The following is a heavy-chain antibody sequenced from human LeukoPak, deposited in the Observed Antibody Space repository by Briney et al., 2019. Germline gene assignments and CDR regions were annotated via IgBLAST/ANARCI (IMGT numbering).Heavy chain of an antibody. CDR2: IWYDGSNK. CDR3: ARSLIACGVDCYSVNQYYYYGMDV. Sequence: GGSLRLSCAASGFTFSSYGMHWVRQAPGKGLEWVAVIWYDGSNKYYADSVKGRFTISRDNSKNTLYLQMNSLRAEDTAVYYCARSLIACGVDCYSVNQYYYYGMDVWGQGTTVTVSS. D-gene: IGHD2-21*02. J-gene: IGHJ6*02. V-gene: IGHV3-33*01. CDR1: GFTFSSYG.